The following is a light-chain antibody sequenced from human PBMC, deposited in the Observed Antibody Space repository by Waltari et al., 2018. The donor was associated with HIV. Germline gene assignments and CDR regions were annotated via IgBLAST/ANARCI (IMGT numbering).Light chain of an antibody. CDR3: SAWDDSVTGPV. Sequence: QSVLTQPPSASGTPGQRVTISCSGASSNIGRNTVNWYQQFPGTAPKLLIYSNNQRPSGVPDRFSGSKSDTSASLAISGLQSEDEADYYCSAWDDSVTGPVFGGGTKLTVL. V-gene: IGLV1-44*01. CDR2: SNN. CDR1: SSNIGRNT. J-gene: IGLJ3*02.